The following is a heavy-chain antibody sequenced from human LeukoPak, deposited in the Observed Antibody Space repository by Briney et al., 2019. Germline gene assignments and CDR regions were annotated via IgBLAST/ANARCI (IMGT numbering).Heavy chain of an antibody. CDR2: INPSGGST. Sequence: GASVKVSCKASGYTFTSYYMHWVRQAPGQGLEWMGIINPSGGSTSYAQKFQGRVTMTRDTSTSTVYMELSSLRSEDTAVYYCARDPYITNFWSGYYTVGYYGMDVWGQGTTVTVSS. J-gene: IGHJ6*02. V-gene: IGHV1-46*01. D-gene: IGHD3-3*01. CDR3: ARDPYITNFWSGYYTVGYYGMDV. CDR1: GYTFTSYY.